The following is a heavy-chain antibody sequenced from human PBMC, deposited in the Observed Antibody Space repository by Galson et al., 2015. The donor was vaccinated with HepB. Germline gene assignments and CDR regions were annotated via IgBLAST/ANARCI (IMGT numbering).Heavy chain of an antibody. D-gene: IGHD1-26*01. CDR1: FTSYY. J-gene: IGHJ4*02. V-gene: IGHV4-34*01. Sequence: FTSYYMHWIRQPPGKGLEWIGEINHSGSTNYNPSLKSRVTISVDTSKNQFSLKLSSVTAADTAVYYCASGTRWGIVEPFDYWGQGTLVTVSS. CDR3: ASGTRWGIVEPFDY. CDR2: INHSGST.